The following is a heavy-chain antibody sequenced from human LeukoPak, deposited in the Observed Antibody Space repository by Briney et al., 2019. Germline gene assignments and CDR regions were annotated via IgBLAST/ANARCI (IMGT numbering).Heavy chain of an antibody. Sequence: GGSLRLSCAASGFTFSGSDIHWVRQASGRGLEWVGRIRSKANSYATVYGAPVKGRFTISRDDPQNTAFLQMNSLKTEDTAVYYCAAPIGGNHNYYYYYYGMDVWGQGTTVTVSS. J-gene: IGHJ6*02. CDR2: IRSKANSYAT. V-gene: IGHV3-73*01. CDR3: AAPIGGNHNYYYYYYGMDV. CDR1: GFTFSGSD. D-gene: IGHD4-23*01.